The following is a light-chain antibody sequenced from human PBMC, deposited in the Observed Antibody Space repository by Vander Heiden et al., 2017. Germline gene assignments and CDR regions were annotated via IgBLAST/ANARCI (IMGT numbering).Light chain of an antibody. Sequence: QSALTQPASVSGSPGQSITLSCTGTSSDVGSYNLVSWYQHQPGKAPKLVIYHVTERPSGVSYRFSGSKSGNAASLTISGLQAEDEADYYCCSYAGSASLYIFGGGTKLTVL. J-gene: IGLJ2*01. CDR1: SSDVGSYNL. CDR3: CSYAGSASLYI. CDR2: HVT. V-gene: IGLV2-23*02.